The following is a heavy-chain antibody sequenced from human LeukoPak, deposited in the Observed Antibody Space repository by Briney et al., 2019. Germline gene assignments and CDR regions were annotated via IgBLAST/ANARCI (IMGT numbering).Heavy chain of an antibody. CDR2: IIPIFGTA. Sequence: EASVTVSCKASGGTFSSYAISWVRQAPGQGLEWMGGIIPIFGTANYAQKFQGRVTITADESTSTAYMELSSLRSEDTAVYYCARDSPQYYYGSGSPYYYGMDVWGQGTTVTVSS. V-gene: IGHV1-69*01. J-gene: IGHJ6*02. CDR1: GGTFSSYA. D-gene: IGHD3-10*01. CDR3: ARDSPQYYYGSGSPYYYGMDV.